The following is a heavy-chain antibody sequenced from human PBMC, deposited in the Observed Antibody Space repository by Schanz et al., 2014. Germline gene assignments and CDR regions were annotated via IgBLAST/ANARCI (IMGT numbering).Heavy chain of an antibody. D-gene: IGHD2-2*02. CDR1: GYNITSND. CDR3: AGTYCSSTSCYTGYYYMDV. CDR2: IIPILGIA. V-gene: IGHV1-69*09. Sequence: QVHLVQSGAEVKKPGASVKVSCKASGYNITSNDVTWVRQATGQGLEWMGRIIPILGIANYAQNFQGRVTITADKSTSTAYMELTSLRSEDTAVYYCAGTYCSSTSCYTGYYYMDVWGKGTTVTVSS. J-gene: IGHJ6*03.